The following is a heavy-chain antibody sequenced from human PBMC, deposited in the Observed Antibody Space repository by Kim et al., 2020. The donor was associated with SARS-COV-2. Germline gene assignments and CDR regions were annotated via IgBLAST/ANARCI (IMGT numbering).Heavy chain of an antibody. CDR1: GFTFSDYY. D-gene: IGHD5-12*01. Sequence: GGSLRLSCAASGFTFSDYYMSWIRQAPGKGLEWVSYISSSSSYTNYADSVKGRFTISRDNAKNSLYLQMNSLRAEDTAVYYCARANPSRGIVATILMGPDSYYYGMDVWGQGTTVTVSS. CDR2: ISSSSSYT. CDR3: ARANPSRGIVATILMGPDSYYYGMDV. J-gene: IGHJ6*02. V-gene: IGHV3-11*05.